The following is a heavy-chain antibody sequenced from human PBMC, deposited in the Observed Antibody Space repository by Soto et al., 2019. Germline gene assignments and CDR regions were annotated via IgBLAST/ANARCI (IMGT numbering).Heavy chain of an antibody. CDR1: GFTFSSYA. Sequence: PVGFLRLSCAACGFTFSSYAMHRVRQAPGKGLEWVAVISYDGSNKYYADSVKGRFTISRDNSKNTLYLQMNSLRAEDTAVYYCARDREQWLVLFVFDYWGQGTLVTVSS. CDR2: ISYDGSNK. D-gene: IGHD6-19*01. J-gene: IGHJ4*02. CDR3: ARDREQWLVLFVFDY. V-gene: IGHV3-30-3*01.